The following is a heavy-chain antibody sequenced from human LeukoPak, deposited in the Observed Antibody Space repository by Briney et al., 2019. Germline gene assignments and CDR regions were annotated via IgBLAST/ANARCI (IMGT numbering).Heavy chain of an antibody. D-gene: IGHD2-15*01. CDR3: AKDPFHCSGGSCFRWFDS. CDR2: ISGSGGST. J-gene: IGHJ5*01. Sequence: GGSLRLSCAASGFTFSSYAMSWVRQAPGKGLEWVSAISGSGGSTYYADSVKGRFTISRDNSKNTLYLQMNSLRAEDTAVYYCAKDPFHCSGGSCFRWFDSWGQGTLVTVSS. CDR1: GFTFSSYA. V-gene: IGHV3-23*01.